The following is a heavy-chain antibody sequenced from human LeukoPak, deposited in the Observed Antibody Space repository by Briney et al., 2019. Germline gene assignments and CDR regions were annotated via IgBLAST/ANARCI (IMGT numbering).Heavy chain of an antibody. CDR1: GFTFGDYG. J-gene: IGHJ3*02. Sequence: SGGSLRLSCAASGFTFGDYGMSWVRQAPGKGLEWVSGINWNGGSTGYADSVKGRFTISRDNAKNSLYLQMNSLRAEDTALYYCARPYSSGWAFDIWGQGTMVTVSS. V-gene: IGHV3-20*04. CDR2: INWNGGST. CDR3: ARPYSSGWAFDI. D-gene: IGHD6-19*01.